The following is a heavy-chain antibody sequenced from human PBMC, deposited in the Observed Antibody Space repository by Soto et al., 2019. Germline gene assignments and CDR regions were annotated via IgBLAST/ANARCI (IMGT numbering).Heavy chain of an antibody. CDR2: ISSSSSYI. D-gene: IGHD4-17*01. V-gene: IGHV3-21*01. J-gene: IGHJ6*03. Sequence: EVQLVESGGGLVKPGGSLRLSCAASGFTFSSYSMNWVRQAPGKGLEWVSSISSSSSYIYYADSVKGRFTISRDNAKNSLYLQMNSLRAEDTAVYYCARGYGDSNYYYYYYMDVWGKGTTVTVSS. CDR3: ARGYGDSNYYYYYYMDV. CDR1: GFTFSSYS.